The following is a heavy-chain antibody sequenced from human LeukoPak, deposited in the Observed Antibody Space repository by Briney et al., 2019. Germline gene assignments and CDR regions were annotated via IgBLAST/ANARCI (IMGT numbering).Heavy chain of an antibody. V-gene: IGHV3-9*03. J-gene: IGHJ4*02. CDR2: ISWNSGSI. CDR1: GFTFDDYA. Sequence: GGSLRLSCAASGFTFDDYAMHWVRHAPGKGLEWVSGISWNSGSIGYAVSVKGRFTISRDNAKNSLYLQMNSLRAEDMALYYCAKGRYSSSWSYFDYWGQGTLVTVSS. CDR3: AKGRYSSSWSYFDY. D-gene: IGHD6-13*01.